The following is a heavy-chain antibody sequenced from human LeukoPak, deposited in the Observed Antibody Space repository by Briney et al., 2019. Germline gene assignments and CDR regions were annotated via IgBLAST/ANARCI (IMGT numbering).Heavy chain of an antibody. CDR3: AKESGDSSGYYSPAEYFQH. Sequence: PGGSLRLSCAASGFTFSSYAMSWVRQAPGKGLEWVSAISGSGGSTYYADSVKGRFTISRDNSKNTLYLQMNSLRAEDTAVYYCAKESGDSSGYYSPAEYFQHWGQGTLVTVSS. CDR1: GFTFSSYA. J-gene: IGHJ1*01. D-gene: IGHD3-22*01. V-gene: IGHV3-23*01. CDR2: ISGSGGST.